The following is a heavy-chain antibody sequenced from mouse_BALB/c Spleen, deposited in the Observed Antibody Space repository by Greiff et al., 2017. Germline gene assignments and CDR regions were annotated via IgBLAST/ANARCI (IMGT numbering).Heavy chain of an antibody. V-gene: IGHV5-6-3*01. CDR1: GFTFSSYG. J-gene: IGHJ4*01. CDR3: AREGLLYGSSQYYYAMDY. D-gene: IGHD1-1*01. Sequence: EVKLMESGGGLVHPGGSLKLSCAASGFTFSSYGMSWVRQTPDKRLELVATINSNGGSTYYPDSVKGRFTISRDNAKNTLYLQMSSLKSEDTAMYYCAREGLLYGSSQYYYAMDYWGQGTSVTVSS. CDR2: INSNGGST.